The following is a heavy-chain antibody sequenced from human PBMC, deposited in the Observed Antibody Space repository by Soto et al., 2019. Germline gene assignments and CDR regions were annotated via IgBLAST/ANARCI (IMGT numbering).Heavy chain of an antibody. Sequence: SLRLSCAGAGFTFSSYEMNWVRQAPGKGLEWVSYISSSGNTIYYADSVKGRFTTSRDNGKSSLHLQMNSLRAEDTAIYYCARDTTGYMTVERDYCHGRDVWSQGTTVTVSS. V-gene: IGHV3-48*03. J-gene: IGHJ6*02. CDR3: ARDTTGYMTVERDYCHGRDV. CDR1: GFTFSSYE. CDR2: ISSSGNTI. D-gene: IGHD1-1*01.